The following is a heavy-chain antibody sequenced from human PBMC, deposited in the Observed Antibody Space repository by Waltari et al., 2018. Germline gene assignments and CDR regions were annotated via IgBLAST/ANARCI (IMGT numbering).Heavy chain of an antibody. CDR2: IKQDGSEK. V-gene: IGHV3-7*01. CDR1: GFTLSIYW. D-gene: IGHD4-17*01. J-gene: IGHJ4*02. CDR3: ASHDYGDYSSFDY. Sequence: EVQLVESGGGLVQPGGSRRLSCAASGFTLSIYWMSWVRQATGKGLEWVANIKQDGSEKYYVDSVKGRFTISRDNAKNSLYLQMNSLRAEDTAVYYCASHDYGDYSSFDYWGQGTLVTVSS.